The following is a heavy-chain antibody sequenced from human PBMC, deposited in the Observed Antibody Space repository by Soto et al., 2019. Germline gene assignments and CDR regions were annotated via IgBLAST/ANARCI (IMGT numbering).Heavy chain of an antibody. D-gene: IGHD3-10*01. CDR3: ARSFESDTDSGFFDY. J-gene: IGHJ4*02. Sequence: PSETLSLTCTVSGGSISSYYWSWIRQPPGKGLEWIGYIYYSGSTNYNPSLKSRVTISVDTSKNQFSLKLSSVTAADTAVYYCARSFESDTDSGFFDYWGQGTLVTVSS. V-gene: IGHV4-59*01. CDR2: IYYSGST. CDR1: GGSISSYY.